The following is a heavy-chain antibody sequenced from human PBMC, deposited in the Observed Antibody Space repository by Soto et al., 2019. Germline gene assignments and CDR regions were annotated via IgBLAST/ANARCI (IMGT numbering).Heavy chain of an antibody. CDR2: INWNGGST. CDR3: ARGGGSGSYFFSDYYYYMDV. D-gene: IGHD3-10*01. Sequence: GGSLRLSCAASGFTFDDYGMSWVRQAPGKGLEWVSGINWNGGSTGYADSVKGRFTISRDNAKNSLYLQMNSLRAEDTALYHCARGGGSGSYFFSDYYYYMDVWGKGTTVTVSS. J-gene: IGHJ6*03. V-gene: IGHV3-20*01. CDR1: GFTFDDYG.